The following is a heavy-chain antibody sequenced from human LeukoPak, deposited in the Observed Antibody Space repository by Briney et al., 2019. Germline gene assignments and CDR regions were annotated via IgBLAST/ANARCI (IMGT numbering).Heavy chain of an antibody. J-gene: IGHJ4*02. D-gene: IGHD7-27*01. V-gene: IGHV4-34*01. CDR2: INHSGST. CDR1: GGSFSGYY. Sequence: PSETLSLTCAVYGGSFSGYYWSWIRQPPGKGLEWIGEINHSGSTNYNPSLKSRVTISVDTSKNQFSLKLSSVTAADTAVYYCARAGANWGYYFDYWGQGTLVTVSS. CDR3: ARAGANWGYYFDY.